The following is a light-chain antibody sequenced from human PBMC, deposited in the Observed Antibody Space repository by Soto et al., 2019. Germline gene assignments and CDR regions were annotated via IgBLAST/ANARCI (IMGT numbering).Light chain of an antibody. Sequence: EIVLTQSPSTLSLSAGERATLSCRASQGVKNYLAWYQQKPGQVPRLLIYAASTRPSGVPARFSGSGSGTDFTLTISSLRSEDFAAYYCQKYNNSPRTFGQGTKVDIK. J-gene: IGKJ1*01. CDR3: QKYNNSPRT. V-gene: IGKV3-15*01. CDR1: QGVKNY. CDR2: AAS.